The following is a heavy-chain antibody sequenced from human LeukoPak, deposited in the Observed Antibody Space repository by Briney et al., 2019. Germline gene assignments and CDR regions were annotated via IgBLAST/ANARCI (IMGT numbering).Heavy chain of an antibody. V-gene: IGHV3-15*01. Sequence: GGSLRLSCVGSGFNFQYAWMTWVRQAPGKGLEWVGRIKSKRDGETTDYAALVKSRFSISRDDSKNTVHLRMNSLRTEDTAVYYCTSLVGSPTYWGQGTLVAVSS. CDR1: GFNFQYAW. CDR3: TSLVGSPTY. J-gene: IGHJ4*02. D-gene: IGHD4-23*01. CDR2: IKSKRDGETT.